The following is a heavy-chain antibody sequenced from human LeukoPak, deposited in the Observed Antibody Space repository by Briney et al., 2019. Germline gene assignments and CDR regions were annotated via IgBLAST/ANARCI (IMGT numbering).Heavy chain of an antibody. Sequence: PGGSQRLSCAASGFTFSSYAMSWVRQAPGKGLEWVSVIYSGGSTYYADSVKGRVTISRDNSKNTLYLQMNSLRAEDTAVYYCASNHPGSSPYYMDVWGKGTTVTVSS. CDR2: IYSGGST. CDR3: ASNHPGSSPYYMDV. CDR1: GFTFSSYA. D-gene: IGHD1-26*01. V-gene: IGHV3-53*01. J-gene: IGHJ6*03.